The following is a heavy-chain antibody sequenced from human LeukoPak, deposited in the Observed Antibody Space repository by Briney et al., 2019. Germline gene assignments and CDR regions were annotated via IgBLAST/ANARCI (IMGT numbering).Heavy chain of an antibody. CDR2: INPNSGGT. V-gene: IGHV1-2*02. CDR1: GYTFTGYY. Sequence: ASVKVSFKASGYTFTGYYMHWVRQAPGQGLEWMGWINPNSGGTNYAQKFQGRVTMTRDTSISTAYMELSRLRSDDTAVYYCAREGSGLPGYYGMDVWGQGTTVTVSS. CDR3: AREGSGLPGYYGMDV. J-gene: IGHJ6*02. D-gene: IGHD3-10*01.